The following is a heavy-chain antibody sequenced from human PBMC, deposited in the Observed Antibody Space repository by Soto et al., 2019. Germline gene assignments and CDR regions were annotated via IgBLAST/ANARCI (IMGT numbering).Heavy chain of an antibody. Sequence: EVQLVESGGGLVQPGGSLRLSCAASGFTLSNYWMHWARQAPGKGLLWVSRIQSDGSSTDYADSVKGRFTISRDNAKNTVYLQMNSLRADDTAVYYCARGGNLDYWGRGTLVTVSS. V-gene: IGHV3-74*01. CDR1: GFTLSNYW. D-gene: IGHD4-4*01. CDR2: IQSDGSST. J-gene: IGHJ4*02. CDR3: ARGGNLDY.